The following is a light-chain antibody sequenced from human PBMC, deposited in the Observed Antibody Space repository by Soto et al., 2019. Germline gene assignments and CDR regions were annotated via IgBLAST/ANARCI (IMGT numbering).Light chain of an antibody. V-gene: IGLV2-11*01. CDR2: DVS. CDR3: SSYTSSTTWV. J-gene: IGLJ3*02. CDR1: RSDVGGYAY. Sequence: QSALTQPRSVSGSPGQSVTISCTGTRSDVGGYAYISWYQQHPGKVPKLIIYDVSKRPSGVPDRFSGSKSGNTASLTISGLQAEDEAYYYCSSYTSSTTWVFGGGTKLTVL.